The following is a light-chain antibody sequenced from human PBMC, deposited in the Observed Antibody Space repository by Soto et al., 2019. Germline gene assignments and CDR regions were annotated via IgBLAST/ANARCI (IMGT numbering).Light chain of an antibody. V-gene: IGLV2-23*01. CDR3: CSYAGSSTVV. J-gene: IGLJ2*01. CDR1: SSDVGSYNL. CDR2: EGS. Sequence: QSALTQPASVSGSPGQSITISCTGTSSDVGSYNLVSWYQQHPGKAPKLMIYEGSKRPSGVSNLFSGSKSGNTASLTISGLQAEDEADYYCCSYAGSSTVVFGGGTKL.